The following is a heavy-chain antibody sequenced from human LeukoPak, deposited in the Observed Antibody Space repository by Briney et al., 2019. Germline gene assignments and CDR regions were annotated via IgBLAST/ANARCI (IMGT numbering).Heavy chain of an antibody. CDR3: ARDRSVGVLPAPPFDF. V-gene: IGHV4-39*07. Sequence: PSETLSLTCTVSGGSISSSSYNWGWIRQPPGKGLEWIGSIYYSGSTYHNPSLKSRVTISADTSKNQFSLTLTSVTAADTAVYYCARDRSVGVLPAPPFDFWGQGTLVTVSS. CDR1: GGSISSSSYN. CDR2: IYYSGST. D-gene: IGHD6-6*01. J-gene: IGHJ4*02.